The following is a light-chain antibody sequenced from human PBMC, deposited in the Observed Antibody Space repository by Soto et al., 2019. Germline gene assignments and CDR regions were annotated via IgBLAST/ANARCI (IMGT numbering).Light chain of an antibody. Sequence: QSALTQPASVSGSPGQSITISCTGTSSDVGGYNYVSWYQQHPGKAPKLMIYDVSNRPSGISNRFSGSKSGITASLTISGHQAEDEADYYCSSYTSSSIWVFGGGTKLTVL. CDR3: SSYTSSSIWV. CDR1: SSDVGGYNY. J-gene: IGLJ3*02. CDR2: DVS. V-gene: IGLV2-14*01.